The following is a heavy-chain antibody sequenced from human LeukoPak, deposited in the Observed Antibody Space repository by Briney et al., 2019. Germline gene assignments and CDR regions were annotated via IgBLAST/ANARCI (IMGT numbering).Heavy chain of an antibody. Sequence: GESLKISCKGSGYSFTSYWIGWVRQMPGKGLEWMGIIYPGDSDTRYSPSFQGQVTISADKSISTAYLQWSSLKASDTAMYYCARRRYCSSTSCWRDDAFEIWGQGTMVTVSS. CDR3: ARRRYCSSTSCWRDDAFEI. CDR2: IYPGDSDT. CDR1: GYSFTSYW. V-gene: IGHV5-51*01. J-gene: IGHJ3*02. D-gene: IGHD2-2*01.